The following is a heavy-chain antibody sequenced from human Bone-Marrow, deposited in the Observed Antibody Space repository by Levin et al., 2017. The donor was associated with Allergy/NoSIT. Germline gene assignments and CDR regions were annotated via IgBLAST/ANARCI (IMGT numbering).Heavy chain of an antibody. Sequence: SETLSLTCTVSGGSMSNYYWAWIRQPAGKGLEWIGRIYIDGSTNYNPSLKSRLTMSVDTSKNQFSLKLTSVTAADTAVYYCARQPQWELPDQWGQGTLVTVSS. J-gene: IGHJ4*02. CDR3: ARQPQWELPDQ. CDR2: IYIDGST. CDR1: GGSMSNYY. D-gene: IGHD1-26*01. V-gene: IGHV4-4*07.